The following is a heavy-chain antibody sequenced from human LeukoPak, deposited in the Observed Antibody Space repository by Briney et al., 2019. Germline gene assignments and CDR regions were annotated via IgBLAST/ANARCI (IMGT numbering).Heavy chain of an antibody. Sequence: GGSLRLSCAASGFTFSSYAMSWVRQAPGKGLEWVSAISGSGGSTYYADSVKGRFTISRDNSKNTLYLQMNSLRAEDTAVYYCAKDQYYDSSGYYPVDFDYWGQGTLVTVSS. D-gene: IGHD3-22*01. CDR3: AKDQYYDSSGYYPVDFDY. CDR1: GFTFSSYA. V-gene: IGHV3-23*01. J-gene: IGHJ4*02. CDR2: ISGSGGST.